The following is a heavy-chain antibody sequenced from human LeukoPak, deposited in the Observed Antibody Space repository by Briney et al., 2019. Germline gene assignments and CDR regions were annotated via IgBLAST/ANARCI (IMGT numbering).Heavy chain of an antibody. V-gene: IGHV3-7*05. CDR1: GFTFSNYW. CDR2: INQDGSEK. Sequence: GGSLRLSCAASGFTFSNYWMIWVRQAPGKGLEWVANINQDGSEKYYVDSVKGRFTMSRDNAKNSLYLQMNSLRAEDMAVYYCARGATVTRDFDYWGQGTLVTVSS. D-gene: IGHD4-17*01. CDR3: ARGATVTRDFDY. J-gene: IGHJ4*02.